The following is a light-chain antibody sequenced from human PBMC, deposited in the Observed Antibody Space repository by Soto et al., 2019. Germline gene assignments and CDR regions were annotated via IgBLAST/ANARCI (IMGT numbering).Light chain of an antibody. V-gene: IGKV3-20*01. CDR2: GAS. Sequence: EIVLTQSPGTLPLSPGEGATLSCRASQSVTSSYLAWYQQKPGQAPRLLIYGASSRAIDIPHRFSGSGSGTDFTLTINRLEPEDFAVYYCQQYGSSPRTFGQGTKVEIK. J-gene: IGKJ1*01. CDR3: QQYGSSPRT. CDR1: QSVTSSY.